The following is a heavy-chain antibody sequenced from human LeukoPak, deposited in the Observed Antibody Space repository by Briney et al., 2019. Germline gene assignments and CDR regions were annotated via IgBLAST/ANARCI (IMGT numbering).Heavy chain of an antibody. CDR2: IIPIFGTA. CDR1: GGTFSSYA. CDR3: ARSRAMVRGVIRSAFDY. D-gene: IGHD3-10*01. V-gene: IGHV1-69*01. Sequence: ASVKVSCKASGGTFSSYAISWVRQAPGQGLEWMGGIIPIFGTANYAQKFQGRVTITADESTSTAYMELSSLRSEDTAVYYCARSRAMVRGVIRSAFDYWGQGTLVTVSS. J-gene: IGHJ4*02.